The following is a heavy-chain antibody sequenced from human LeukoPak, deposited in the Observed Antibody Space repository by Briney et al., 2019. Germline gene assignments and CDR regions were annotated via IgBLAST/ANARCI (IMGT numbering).Heavy chain of an antibody. V-gene: IGHV3-23*01. Sequence: GGSLRLSCEASGFTFGSYAMTWVRQAPGKGLDWVSVIGASGADTYYADSVKGRFTISRDNAKNTLYLHMRSLRSEDTAVYYCARVSGIAAAGDAFDIWGQGTMVTVSS. J-gene: IGHJ3*02. CDR3: ARVSGIAAAGDAFDI. CDR2: IGASGADT. CDR1: GFTFGSYA. D-gene: IGHD6-13*01.